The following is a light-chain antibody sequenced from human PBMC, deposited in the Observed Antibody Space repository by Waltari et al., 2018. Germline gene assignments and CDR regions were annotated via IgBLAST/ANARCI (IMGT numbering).Light chain of an antibody. CDR3: QQRSHWWT. Sequence: EIVLTQSTVTLPLSPGETATLSCRASQSVGSYLAWYQQRLGQPPRLLIFDASKRATGIPARFSGSGSETDFTLTISGLEPEDFAVYYCQQRSHWWTFGQGTKVEIK. V-gene: IGKV3-11*01. CDR1: QSVGSY. J-gene: IGKJ1*01. CDR2: DAS.